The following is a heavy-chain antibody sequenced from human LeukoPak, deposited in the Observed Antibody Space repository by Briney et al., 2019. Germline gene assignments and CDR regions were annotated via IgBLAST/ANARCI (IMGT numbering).Heavy chain of an antibody. Sequence: PSETLSLTCIVSGGSISTFYWSWIRQPAGKGLEWIGRLSSSGTTDYNTSLKSRVTMSVDTSTNQLSLNLASVTAADTAVYYCAREVSGSDNHRAYDYWGQGTLVTVSS. CDR2: LSSSGTT. D-gene: IGHD1-1*01. V-gene: IGHV4-4*07. CDR3: AREVSGSDNHRAYDY. J-gene: IGHJ4*02. CDR1: GGSISTFY.